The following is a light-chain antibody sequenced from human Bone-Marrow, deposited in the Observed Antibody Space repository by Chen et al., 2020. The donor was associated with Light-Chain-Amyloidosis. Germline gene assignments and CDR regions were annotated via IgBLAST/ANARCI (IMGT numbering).Light chain of an antibody. Sequence: QSALTQPASVSGSPGQSITIPCTGISSAVGSDNHLSWYQQHPDKAPKLRIYEVTNLPSWVPDRFSGSKSDNTASLTIADLQTENEADYFCSSYTSTNTLVFGSWTRVTVL. CDR3: SSYTSTNTLV. CDR2: EVT. J-gene: IGLJ1*01. CDR1: SSAVGSDNH. V-gene: IGLV2-14*01.